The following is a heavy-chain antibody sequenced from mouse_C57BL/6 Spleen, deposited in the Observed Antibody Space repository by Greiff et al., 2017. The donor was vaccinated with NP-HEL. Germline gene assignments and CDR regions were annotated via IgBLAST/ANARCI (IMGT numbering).Heavy chain of an antibody. Sequence: VQLQQPGAELVKPGASVKLSCKASGYTFTSYWMHWVKQRPGQGLEWIGMIHPNSGSTNYNEKFKSKATLTVDKSSSTAYMQLSSLTSEDSAVYYCARSGNYDGSSYFDYWGQGTTLTVSS. V-gene: IGHV1-64*01. D-gene: IGHD1-1*01. CDR1: GYTFTSYW. CDR3: ARSGNYDGSSYFDY. J-gene: IGHJ2*01. CDR2: IHPNSGST.